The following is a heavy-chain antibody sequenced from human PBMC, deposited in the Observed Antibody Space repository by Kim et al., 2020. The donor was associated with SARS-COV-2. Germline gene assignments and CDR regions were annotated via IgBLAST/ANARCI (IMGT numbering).Heavy chain of an antibody. V-gene: IGHV4-34*01. CDR3: ARSRNPYCSSTSCRAYGMDV. CDR1: GGSFSGYY. J-gene: IGHJ6*02. CDR2: INHSGST. Sequence: SETLSLTCAVYGGSFSGYYWSWIRQPPGKGLEWIGEINHSGSTNYNPSLKSRVNISVDTSKNQFSLKLSSVTAADTAVYYCARSRNPYCSSTSCRAYGMDVWGQGTTVTVSS. D-gene: IGHD2-2*01.